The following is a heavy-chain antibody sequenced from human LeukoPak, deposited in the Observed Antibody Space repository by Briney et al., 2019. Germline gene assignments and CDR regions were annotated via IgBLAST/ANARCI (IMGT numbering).Heavy chain of an antibody. Sequence: GGSLRLSCAASGFTFSSYAMSWDRQAPGKGLEWVSAISNSGGSTYYADSVKGRFTISRDNSKNTLYLQMNSLRVEDTAVYYCAKVPFGSSGRSYYFGYWGQGTLVTVSS. CDR3: AKVPFGSSGRSYYFGY. CDR2: ISNSGGST. V-gene: IGHV3-23*01. D-gene: IGHD6-19*01. CDR1: GFTFSSYA. J-gene: IGHJ4*02.